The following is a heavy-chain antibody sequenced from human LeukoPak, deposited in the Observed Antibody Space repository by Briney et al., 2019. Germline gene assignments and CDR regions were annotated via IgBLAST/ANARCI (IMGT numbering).Heavy chain of an antibody. D-gene: IGHD6-19*01. CDR3: ARHITVSYDAFNL. V-gene: IGHV4-59*01. CDR1: GGSISSYY. CDR2: IYYSGST. Sequence: KPSETLSLTCTVSGGSISSYYWSWIRQPPGKGLEWIGYIYYSGSTNYNPSLKSRVTISVDTSKNQFSLKLSSVTAADTAVYYCARHITVSYDAFNLWGRGTMVTVSS. J-gene: IGHJ3*01.